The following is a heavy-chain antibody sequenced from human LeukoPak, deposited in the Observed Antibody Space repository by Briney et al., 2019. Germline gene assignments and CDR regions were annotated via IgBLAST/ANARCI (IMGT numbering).Heavy chain of an antibody. V-gene: IGHV4-34*01. CDR2: INHSGST. J-gene: IGHJ4*02. D-gene: IGHD6-19*01. CDR1: GGSFRGYY. CDR3: SSSGWYRGY. Sequence: SSETLSLTCAVYGGSFRGYYWSWIRQPPGRGLEWIGEINHSGSTSYNPSLKTRVTISVDTSKNQFSLKLSSVTAADTAVYYCSSSGWYRGYWGQGTLVTVSS.